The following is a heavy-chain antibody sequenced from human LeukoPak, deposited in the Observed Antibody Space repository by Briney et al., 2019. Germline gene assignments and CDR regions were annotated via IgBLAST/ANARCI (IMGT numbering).Heavy chain of an antibody. CDR3: ARPTSRPSYLYYIDV. Sequence: ASVQVSCKASGYTFPKFVINWVRQAAGQGVAGMGWINTNNSHTGYARKFQGRVIMTSDSGISTAYMELSSLTYEDTAVYYCARPTSRPSYLYYIDVWGKGTTVTVSS. CDR1: GYTFPKFV. J-gene: IGHJ6*03. CDR2: INTNNSHT. V-gene: IGHV1-8*01. D-gene: IGHD6-13*01.